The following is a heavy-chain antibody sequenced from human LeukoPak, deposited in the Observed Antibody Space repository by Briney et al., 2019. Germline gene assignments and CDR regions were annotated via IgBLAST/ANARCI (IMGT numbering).Heavy chain of an antibody. D-gene: IGHD3-10*01. CDR1: GLTLSSYW. CDR3: AELTSMVEQY. CDR2: INSDGGST. Sequence: PGGSLRLSCAASGLTLSSYWMHWARQAPGKGLGWVSRINSDGGSTKYADSVKGGFTISRDNAKNTLYTQMNRLRAEDTAVYYCAELTSMVEQYWGQGTLVTVSS. V-gene: IGHV3-74*03. J-gene: IGHJ4*02.